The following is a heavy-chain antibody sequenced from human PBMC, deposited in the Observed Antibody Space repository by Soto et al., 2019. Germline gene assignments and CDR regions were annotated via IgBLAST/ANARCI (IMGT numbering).Heavy chain of an antibody. CDR1: GFTFSSYW. J-gene: IGHJ6*03. CDR2: IKQDGSEK. D-gene: IGHD2-2*01. V-gene: IGHV3-7*01. Sequence: GGSLRLSCAASGFTFSSYWMSWVRQAPGKGLEWVANIKQDGSEKYYVDSVKGRFTISRDNAKNSLYLQMNSLRAEDTAVYYWSRGVGYCSSTSCYYYMDVWGKGTTVTVSS. CDR3: SRGVGYCSSTSCYYYMDV.